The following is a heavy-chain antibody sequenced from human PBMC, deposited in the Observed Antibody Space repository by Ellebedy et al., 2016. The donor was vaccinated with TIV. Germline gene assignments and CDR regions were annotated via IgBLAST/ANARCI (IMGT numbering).Heavy chain of an antibody. CDR3: ARDQGYSSSWLTD. CDR2: IWYDGTSK. V-gene: IGHV3-33*01. Sequence: PGGSLRLSCATSGFTFGGYGIHWVRHAPGNGLEWVAVIWYDGTSKYYADSVKGRFSISRDNSKNTVDLQMNSLSVEDTAVYYCARDQGYSSSWLTDWGQGALVTVSS. D-gene: IGHD6-13*01. J-gene: IGHJ4*02. CDR1: GFTFGGYG.